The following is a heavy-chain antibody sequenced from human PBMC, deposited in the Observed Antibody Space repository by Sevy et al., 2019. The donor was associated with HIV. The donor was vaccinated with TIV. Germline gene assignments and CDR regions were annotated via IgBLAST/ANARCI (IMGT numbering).Heavy chain of an antibody. D-gene: IGHD4-17*01. CDR1: GFSFSSYT. Sequence: GGSLRLSCAASGFSFSSYTMAWVRQAPGKGLEWVSSIGGSEERTFYEDPVKGRFTISRDNSKNALHLQMNSLRVEDTAVYYCAKDYGDFRNWFDSWGQGTLVTVSS. CDR2: IGGSEERT. V-gene: IGHV3-23*01. J-gene: IGHJ5*01. CDR3: AKDYGDFRNWFDS.